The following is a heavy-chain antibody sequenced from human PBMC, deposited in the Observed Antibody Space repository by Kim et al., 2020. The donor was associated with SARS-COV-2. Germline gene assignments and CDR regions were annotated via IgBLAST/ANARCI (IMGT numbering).Heavy chain of an antibody. CDR3: ARGDY. V-gene: IGHV1-8*01. Sequence: NPNSGDTGYAQKFQGRVTMTRSTSITTAYMELSSLRSEDTAVYYCARGDYWGQGTLVTVSS. J-gene: IGHJ4*02. CDR2: NPNSGDT.